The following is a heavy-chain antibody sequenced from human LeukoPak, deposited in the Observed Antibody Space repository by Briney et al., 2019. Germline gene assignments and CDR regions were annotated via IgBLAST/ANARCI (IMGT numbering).Heavy chain of an antibody. V-gene: IGHV1-69*05. CDR2: IIPIFGTA. D-gene: IGHD3-10*01. CDR1: GGTFSSYA. Sequence: SVKVSCKASGGTFSSYAISWVRQAPGQGLEWMGGIIPIFGTANYAQKFQGRVTITTDESTSTAYMELSSLRSEDTAVYYCARGVRMVRGVKEPSPYYYYYMDVWGQGTLVTVSS. CDR3: ARGVRMVRGVKEPSPYYYYYMDV. J-gene: IGHJ6*03.